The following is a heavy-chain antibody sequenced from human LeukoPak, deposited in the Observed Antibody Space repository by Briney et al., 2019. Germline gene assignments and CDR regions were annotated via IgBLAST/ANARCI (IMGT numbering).Heavy chain of an antibody. CDR2: IYYSGST. CDR1: GGSISSSSYY. V-gene: IGHV4-39*01. Sequence: SSETLSLTCTVSGGSISSSSYYWGWIRQPPGKGLEWIGSIYYSGSTYYNPSLKSRVTISVDTSKNQFSLKLSSVTAADTAVYYCARLGGNHYYYYMDVWGKGTTVTVSS. CDR3: ARLGGNHYYYYMDV. D-gene: IGHD4-23*01. J-gene: IGHJ6*03.